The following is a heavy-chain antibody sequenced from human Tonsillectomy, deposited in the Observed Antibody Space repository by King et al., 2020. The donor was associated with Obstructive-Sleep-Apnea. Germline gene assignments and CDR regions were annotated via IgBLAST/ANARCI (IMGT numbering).Heavy chain of an antibody. CDR2: ISYSSGTI. J-gene: IGHJ4*02. Sequence: VQLVESGGGLVQRGGSLRLSCAASGFTFSTYSMNWVRQAPGKGLEWVSYISYSSGTIYYADSVKGRVTISRDNANNSLYLQMNSLRAEATAVYYCARGRITTFPNDYWGQGTLLTVSS. CDR1: GFTFSTYS. CDR3: ARGRITTFPNDY. D-gene: IGHD3-3*01. V-gene: IGHV3-48*04.